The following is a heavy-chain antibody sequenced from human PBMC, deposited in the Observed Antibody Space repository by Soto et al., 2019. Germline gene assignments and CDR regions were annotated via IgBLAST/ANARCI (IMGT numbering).Heavy chain of an antibody. J-gene: IGHJ4*02. Sequence: QVQLVESGGGVVQPGRSLRLSCAASGFTFSSYGMHWVRQAPGKGLEWVAVISYDGSNKYYADSVKGRFTISRDNSKNTLYLQMNSRRAEDTAVYYCAKVSGYDGFPRDYWGQGTLVTVSS. D-gene: IGHD5-12*01. CDR3: AKVSGYDGFPRDY. CDR1: GFTFSSYG. V-gene: IGHV3-30*18. CDR2: ISYDGSNK.